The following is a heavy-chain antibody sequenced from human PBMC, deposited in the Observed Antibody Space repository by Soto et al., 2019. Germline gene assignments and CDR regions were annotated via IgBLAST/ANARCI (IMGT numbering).Heavy chain of an antibody. V-gene: IGHV3-23*01. J-gene: IGHJ2*01. CDR3: AKEPVGPDWYFDL. CDR2: ISGSGIST. CDR1: GVTFRSYA. Sequence: DVQLLESGGGLVQPGGSLRLSCAASGVTFRSYAMSWVRQAPGKGLEWVSGISGSGISTHYADSVKGRFTVSRDNSKNTLYLHMNSLRAEDTAVYNCAKEPVGPDWYFDLWGRGTLVTVSS.